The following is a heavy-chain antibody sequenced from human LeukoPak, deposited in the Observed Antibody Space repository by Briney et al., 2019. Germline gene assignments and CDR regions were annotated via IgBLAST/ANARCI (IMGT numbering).Heavy chain of an antibody. V-gene: IGHV1-69*01. CDR3: ARNSRVASTSGLNY. D-gene: IGHD5-12*01. CDR2: ITPIFGEA. J-gene: IGHJ4*02. Sequence: KISCKGSGYSFTSYWIGWVRQAPGQGLEWMGEITPIFGEAQNAEKFQGRVTITADEPTSTVYMELTSLRLDDTAMYYCARNSRVASTSGLNYWGQGTLVTVSS. CDR1: GYSFTSYW.